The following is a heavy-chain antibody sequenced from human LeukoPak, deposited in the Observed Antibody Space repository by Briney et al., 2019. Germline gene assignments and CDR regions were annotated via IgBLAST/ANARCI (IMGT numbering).Heavy chain of an antibody. CDR2: MHHSGIT. CDR3: ARVGGSDSTGHYSVDY. CDR1: GYSITTVYL. Sequence: SETLSLTCEVSGYSITTVYLWGWIRQTPGRGLEWIGRMHHSGITSYNPSLKSRVTISVDTSKNQFSLRLTSVTAADTAVYYCARVGGSDSTGHYSVDYWGQGTLVTVSS. V-gene: IGHV4-38-2*01. J-gene: IGHJ4*02. D-gene: IGHD3-22*01.